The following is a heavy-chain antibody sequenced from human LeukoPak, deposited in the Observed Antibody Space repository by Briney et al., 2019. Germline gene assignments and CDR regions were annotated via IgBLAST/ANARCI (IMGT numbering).Heavy chain of an antibody. CDR1: GFTFSSYA. J-gene: IGHJ4*02. D-gene: IGHD6-13*01. Sequence: GGPQRLFCAASGFTFSSYAMSWVRQAPGKGLEWVSAISGSGGSTYYADSVKGRFTISRDNSKNTLYLQMNSLRAEDTAVYYCARDIRSRSGGYWGQGTLVTVSS. CDR3: ARDIRSRSGGY. CDR2: ISGSGGST. V-gene: IGHV3-23*01.